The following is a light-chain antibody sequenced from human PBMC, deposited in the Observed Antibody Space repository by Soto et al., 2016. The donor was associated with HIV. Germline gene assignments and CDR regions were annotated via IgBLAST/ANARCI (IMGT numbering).Light chain of an antibody. J-gene: IGLJ2*01. Sequence: SYVLTQPPSLSVAPRKTARITCGGNNVGSKSVQWYQQKPGQAPVLVVYDDSDRPSGIPERFSGSNSGNTATLSISRVEAGDEADYYCQVWDASTDLVVFGRGTKLTVL. V-gene: IGLV3-21*03. CDR2: DDS. CDR1: NVGSKS. CDR3: QVWDASTDLVV.